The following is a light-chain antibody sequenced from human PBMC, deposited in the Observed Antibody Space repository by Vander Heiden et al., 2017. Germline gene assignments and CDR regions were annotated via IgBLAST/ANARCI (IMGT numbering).Light chain of an antibody. J-gene: IGKJ1*01. CDR1: QSVIDNY. CDR2: GIS. CDR3: EQYGSSPRT. Sequence: LTQSPGTLSSSPGERGTLSCCRSQSVIDNYFAWYQQKPGQAPRLLIYGISFRATGIPDRFSGSGSGTDFTLTISRLEPEDFAVYYCEQYGSSPRTFGQGTKVEIK. V-gene: IGKV3-20*01.